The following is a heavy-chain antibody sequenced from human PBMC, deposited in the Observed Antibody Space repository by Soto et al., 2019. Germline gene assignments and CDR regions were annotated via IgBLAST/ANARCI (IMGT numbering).Heavy chain of an antibody. Sequence: GGSLRLSCAASGFTFSSYGMHWVRQAPGKGLEWVAVISYDGSNKYYADSVKGRFTISRDNPKNTLYLQMNSLRAEDTAVYYCAKWELGDAFDIWGQGTMVTVSS. J-gene: IGHJ3*02. D-gene: IGHD1-26*01. CDR2: ISYDGSNK. CDR1: GFTFSSYG. V-gene: IGHV3-30*18. CDR3: AKWELGDAFDI.